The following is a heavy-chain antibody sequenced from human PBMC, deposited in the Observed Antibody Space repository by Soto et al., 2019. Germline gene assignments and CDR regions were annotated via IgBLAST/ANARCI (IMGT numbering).Heavy chain of an antibody. CDR2: INAGNGNT. CDR3: AISRLVVTSLDH. D-gene: IGHD2-15*01. V-gene: IGHV1-3*01. J-gene: IGHJ4*02. Sequence: APGQRLEWMGWINAGNGNTKYSQKFQGIVTNTRDTSASTAYMEVRSLRSEDTAVYYCAISRLVVTSLDHWGQRPRGTRSS.